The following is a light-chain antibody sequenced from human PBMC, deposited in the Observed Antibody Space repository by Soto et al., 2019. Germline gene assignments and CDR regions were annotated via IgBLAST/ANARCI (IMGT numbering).Light chain of an antibody. CDR3: CSYVSIKTYL. CDR2: DVT. J-gene: IGLJ1*01. V-gene: IGLV2-11*01. Sequence: QSVLTQPRSVSGSPGQSVTISCTGTSSDVGGYNYVSWYQQHPGKAPKLMIYDVTKRPSGVPDRFSGSQSGNAASLTVSGLQAEDEAEYSCCSYVSIKTYLVVTVSKVPV. CDR1: SSDVGGYNY.